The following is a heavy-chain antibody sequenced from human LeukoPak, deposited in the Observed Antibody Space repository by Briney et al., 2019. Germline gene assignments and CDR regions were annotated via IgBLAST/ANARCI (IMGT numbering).Heavy chain of an antibody. V-gene: IGHV3-48*01. Sequence: GGSLRLSCAASGFNFNVYSMTWVRQAPGKGLEWLSYISSSGRTIYYADSVKGRFSISRDNAKNSLYLQMNSLRAEDTAVYYCARDEFDPWGQGTLVTVSS. CDR2: ISSSGRTI. J-gene: IGHJ5*02. CDR1: GFNFNVYS. CDR3: ARDEFDP.